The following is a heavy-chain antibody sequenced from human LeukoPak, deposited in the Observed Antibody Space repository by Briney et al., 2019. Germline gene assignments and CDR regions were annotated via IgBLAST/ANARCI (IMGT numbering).Heavy chain of an antibody. CDR2: ISGSGGST. CDR1: GFTFSSYA. CDR3: AKYRSSWNGDFDY. V-gene: IGHV3-23*01. D-gene: IGHD6-13*01. Sequence: GGSLRLSCAASGFTFSSYAMSWVRQAPGKGLEWVSAISGSGGSTYYADSVKGRFAISRDNSENTLYLQMNSLRAEDTAVYYCAKYRSSWNGDFDYWGQGTLVTVSS. J-gene: IGHJ4*02.